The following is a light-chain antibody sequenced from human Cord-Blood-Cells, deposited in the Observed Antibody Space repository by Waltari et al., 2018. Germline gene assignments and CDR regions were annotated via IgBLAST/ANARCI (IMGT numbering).Light chain of an antibody. CDR3: QQYNNWPYT. V-gene: IGKV3-15*01. J-gene: IGKJ2*01. CDR2: GAS. CDR1: QSVSSN. Sequence: EIVMTQSPATLSVSPGESANLSCRASQSVSSNLAWYQQKPGQAPRLLIYGASTRATGIPARFSGSGSGTEFTLTISSLQSEDFAVYYCQQYNNWPYTFGQGTKLEIK.